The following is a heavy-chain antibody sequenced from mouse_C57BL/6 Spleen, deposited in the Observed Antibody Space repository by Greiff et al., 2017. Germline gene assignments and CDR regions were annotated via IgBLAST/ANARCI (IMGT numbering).Heavy chain of an antibody. Sequence: QVQLQQPGAELVMPGASVKLSCKASGYTFTSYWMHWVKQRPGQGLEWIGEIDPSDSYTNYNQKFKGKSTLTVDKSSSTAYMQRSSLTSEDSAVYYCARIKNYVGMDYWGQGTSVTVSS. V-gene: IGHV1-69*01. D-gene: IGHD1-1*01. CDR2: IDPSDSYT. CDR1: GYTFTSYW. J-gene: IGHJ4*01. CDR3: ARIKNYVGMDY.